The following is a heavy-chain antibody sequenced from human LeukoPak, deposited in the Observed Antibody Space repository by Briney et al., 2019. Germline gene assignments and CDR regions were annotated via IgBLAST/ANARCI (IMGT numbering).Heavy chain of an antibody. V-gene: IGHV3-23*01. CDR3: AKEYSGSYPPTYYFDY. CDR2: ISGSGGST. Sequence: PGGSLRLSCAASGFTFRTFPMGWVRQAPGKGLEWVSAISGSGGSTYYADSVKGRFTISRDNSKNTLYLQMNSLRAEDTAVYYCAKEYSGSYPPTYYFDYWGQGTLVTVSS. D-gene: IGHD1-26*01. J-gene: IGHJ4*02. CDR1: GFTFRTFP.